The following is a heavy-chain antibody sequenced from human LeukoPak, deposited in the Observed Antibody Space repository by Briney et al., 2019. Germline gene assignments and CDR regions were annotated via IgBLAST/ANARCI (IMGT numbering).Heavy chain of an antibody. V-gene: IGHV3-7*01. CDR2: IKQDGSEK. CDR1: GFTFSRYW. CDR3: ARGKLRDFWSGYYSAREYSFDY. J-gene: IGHJ4*02. Sequence: GGSLRLSCAASGFTFSRYWMGWVRQAPGKGLEWVANIKQDGSEKNYVDSVKGRITISRDNAKNSLYLQMNSLRAEDTAVYYCARGKLRDFWSGYYSAREYSFDYWGQGTLVTVSS. D-gene: IGHD3-3*01.